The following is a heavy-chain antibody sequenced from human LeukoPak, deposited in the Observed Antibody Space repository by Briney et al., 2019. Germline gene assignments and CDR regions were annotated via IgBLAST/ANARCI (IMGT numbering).Heavy chain of an antibody. CDR1: GGSFSGYY. Sequence: SETLSLTCAVHGGSFSGYYWSWIRQPPGKGLEWIGEINHSGSTNYNPSLKSRATISVDTSKNQFSLKLSSVTAADTAVYYCARNIRFLEWLIDYWGQGTLVTVSS. CDR3: ARNIRFLEWLIDY. D-gene: IGHD3-3*01. CDR2: INHSGST. J-gene: IGHJ4*02. V-gene: IGHV4-34*01.